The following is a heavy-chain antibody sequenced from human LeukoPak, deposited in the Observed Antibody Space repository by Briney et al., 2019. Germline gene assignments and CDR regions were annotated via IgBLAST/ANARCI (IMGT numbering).Heavy chain of an antibody. D-gene: IGHD5-12*01. CDR1: GFTFSSYS. CDR3: ARIPQGWLQLFDY. CDR2: ISSSSSTI. V-gene: IGHV3-48*01. Sequence: GGSLRLSCAAPGFTFSSYSMNWVRQAPGKGLEWVSYISSSSSTIYYADSVKGRFTISRDNAKNSLYLQMNSLRAEDTAVYYCARIPQGWLQLFDYWGQGTLVTVSS. J-gene: IGHJ4*02.